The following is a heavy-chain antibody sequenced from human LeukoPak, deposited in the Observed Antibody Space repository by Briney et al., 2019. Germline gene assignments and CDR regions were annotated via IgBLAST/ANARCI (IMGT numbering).Heavy chain of an antibody. D-gene: IGHD6-19*01. Sequence: GGSLRLSCAASGFTFSSNGMHWVRQVPGKGLEWVAVISYDGSKKYYTDSVKGRFTISRDNSKNTLYLQMNRLRAEDTAMYYCARENGWSYCDYWGQGTLVTVSS. V-gene: IGHV3-30*03. CDR2: ISYDGSKK. CDR3: ARENGWSYCDY. J-gene: IGHJ4*02. CDR1: GFTFSSNG.